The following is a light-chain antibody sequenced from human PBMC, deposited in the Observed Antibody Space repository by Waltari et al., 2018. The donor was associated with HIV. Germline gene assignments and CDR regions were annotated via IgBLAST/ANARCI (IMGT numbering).Light chain of an antibody. V-gene: IGLV1-44*01. CDR1: SSIIGRHP. CDR2: GNN. CDR3: AAWDDSLDGPV. Sequence: QPVLTQPPSASGTPGQRVILSCSVSSSIIGRHPVSWYQHLPGATPTLLIFGNNQRSSGVPDRFSGSKSATSASLAISGLRSVDEADYSCAAWDDSLDGPVFGGGTKLTVL. J-gene: IGLJ2*01.